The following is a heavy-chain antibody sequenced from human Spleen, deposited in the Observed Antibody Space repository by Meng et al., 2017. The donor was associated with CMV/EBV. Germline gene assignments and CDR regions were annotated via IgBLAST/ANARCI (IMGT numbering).Heavy chain of an antibody. CDR1: GYTSASYG. V-gene: IGHV1-18*01. Sequence: SGYTSASYGLRWVRQAPGQGLEWMGWISPYNGNTKYAQKFQGRVTMTTDTSTSTVYMELRNLGSDDTAVYYCARGIFRFLEWLPSLDYWGQGTLVTVSS. CDR2: ISPYNGNT. CDR3: ARGIFRFLEWLPSLDY. J-gene: IGHJ4*02. D-gene: IGHD3-3*01.